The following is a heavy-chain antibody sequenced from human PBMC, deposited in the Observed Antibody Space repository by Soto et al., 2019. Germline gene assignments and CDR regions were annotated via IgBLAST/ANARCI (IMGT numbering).Heavy chain of an antibody. CDR2: ISYDGSNK. J-gene: IGHJ1*01. CDR1: GFTFSSYA. D-gene: IGHD3-10*01. CDR3: ASDILLWFGYFQH. Sequence: QVQLVESGGGVVQPGRSLRLSCAASGFTFSSYAMHWVRQAPGKGLEWVAVISYDGSNKYYADSVKGRFTISRDNSKNTLYLQMNRLRAEDTAVYYCASDILLWFGYFQHWGQGTLVTVSS. V-gene: IGHV3-30-3*01.